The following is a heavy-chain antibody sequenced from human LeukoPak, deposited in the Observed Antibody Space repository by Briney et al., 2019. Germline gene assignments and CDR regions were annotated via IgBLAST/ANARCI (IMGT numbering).Heavy chain of an antibody. CDR2: ISGTGNTI. Sequence: GESLRLSCVASGFTFSTYSMNWVRQAPGKGLEWVSYISGTGNTIYYADSVKGRFTISRDNAKNSLYLQVNSLRAEDTAIYYCARDLGSYTSGWYMGFDYWGQGTLVTVSS. V-gene: IGHV3-48*01. CDR3: ARDLGSYTSGWYMGFDY. D-gene: IGHD6-19*01. J-gene: IGHJ4*02. CDR1: GFTFSTYS.